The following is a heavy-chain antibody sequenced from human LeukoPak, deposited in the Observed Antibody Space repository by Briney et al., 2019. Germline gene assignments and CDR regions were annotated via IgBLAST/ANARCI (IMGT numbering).Heavy chain of an antibody. D-gene: IGHD1-26*01. J-gene: IGHJ4*02. CDR1: GYTFTSYY. Sequence: VASVKVSCKTSGYTFTSYYMPWVREAPGQELEWMGIINPSGGSTSYAQKFQGRVTTTRDMSTGTVYMELSSLRSEDTAVYYCARVEEMGATRLGDYWGQGTLVTVSS. V-gene: IGHV1-46*01. CDR3: ARVEEMGATRLGDY. CDR2: INPSGGST.